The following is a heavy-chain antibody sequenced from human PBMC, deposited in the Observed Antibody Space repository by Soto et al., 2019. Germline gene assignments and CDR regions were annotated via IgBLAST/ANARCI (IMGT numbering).Heavy chain of an antibody. D-gene: IGHD2-15*01. CDR3: ARLLAH. CDR1: GLTFSSYD. J-gene: IGHJ4*02. V-gene: IGHV3-23*01. Sequence: GGSLRLSCAASGLTFSSYDLSWVRQAPGKGLEWVSSISTSGGSTYYADSVKGRFTISRDNSKSTLYLQMNSLRAEDTAVYYCARLLAHWGQGALVIVSS. CDR2: ISTSGGST.